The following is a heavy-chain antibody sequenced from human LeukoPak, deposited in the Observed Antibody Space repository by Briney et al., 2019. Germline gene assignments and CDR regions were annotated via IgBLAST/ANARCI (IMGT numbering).Heavy chain of an antibody. CDR2: IWHDGSNK. Sequence: GRSLRLSCAASGFTFSTYVIHWVRQAPGKGLEWVALIWHDGSNKYYGDSVKDRFTISRDNSKNTLYLQMNSLRAEDTAVYYCARGSFGFLGWFGELWVWGQGTLVTVSS. CDR3: ARGSFGFLGWFGELWV. V-gene: IGHV3-33*01. J-gene: IGHJ4*02. CDR1: GFTFSTYV. D-gene: IGHD3-10*01.